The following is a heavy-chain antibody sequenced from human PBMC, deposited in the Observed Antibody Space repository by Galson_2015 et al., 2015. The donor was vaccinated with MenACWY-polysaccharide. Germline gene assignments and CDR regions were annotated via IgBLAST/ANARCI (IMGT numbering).Heavy chain of an antibody. J-gene: IGHJ6*02. CDR2: ISYSGSA. D-gene: IGHD2-2*01. V-gene: IGHV4-39*06. CDR3: ARDRTQVRDYYYSLDV. Sequence: ETLSLSCTVSGGSLRATSYYWGWIRQSPGKGLEWIGSISYSGSAYYNPSLKSRVTISVDTSKNQFALNLSSMTAADTAVYYCARDRTQVRDYYYSLDVWGQGTTVTVSS. CDR1: GGSLRATSYY.